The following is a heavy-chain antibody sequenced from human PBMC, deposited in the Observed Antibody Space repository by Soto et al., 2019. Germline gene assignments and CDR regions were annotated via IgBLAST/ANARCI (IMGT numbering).Heavy chain of an antibody. CDR1: GYSFAVYC. D-gene: IGHD3-22*01. CDR2: IDPSDSQT. V-gene: IGHV5-10-1*01. Sequence: PGESLKISCNGSGYSFAVYCITLVLQKPGKGLDWMGRIDPSDSQTYYSPSFRGHVTISVTKSITTVFLQWSSLRASDTAMYYCARQIYDSDTGPNFQYYFDSWGQGTPVTVSS. CDR3: ARQIYDSDTGPNFQYYFDS. J-gene: IGHJ4*02.